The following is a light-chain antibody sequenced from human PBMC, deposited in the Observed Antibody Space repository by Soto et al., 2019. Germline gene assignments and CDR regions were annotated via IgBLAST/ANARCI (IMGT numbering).Light chain of an antibody. CDR1: QNASTC. V-gene: IGKV1-12*01. J-gene: IGKJ3*01. CDR3: QQGSRFPFT. CDR2: GAS. Sequence: DIQITQSPSSVSASVGDRVTVTCRASQNASTCLTWYQQTPGKAPNLLIYGASTLQGGVPSRFSGSGSGTEFTLPFRSLQPEDFAMCFCQQGSRFPFTFGPGT.